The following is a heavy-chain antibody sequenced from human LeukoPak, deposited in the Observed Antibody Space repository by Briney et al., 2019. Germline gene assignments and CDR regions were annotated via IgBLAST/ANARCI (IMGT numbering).Heavy chain of an antibody. D-gene: IGHD1-26*01. CDR3: ATSPSGSRDY. Sequence: SETLSLTCTVSGGSISSGGYYWSWIRQHPGKGLEWIGYIYYSGSTYYNPSLKNRVTISVDTSKNQFSLKLSSVTAADTAVYYCATSPSGSRDYWGQGTLVTVSS. CDR2: IYYSGST. CDR1: GGSISSGGYY. V-gene: IGHV4-31*03. J-gene: IGHJ4*02.